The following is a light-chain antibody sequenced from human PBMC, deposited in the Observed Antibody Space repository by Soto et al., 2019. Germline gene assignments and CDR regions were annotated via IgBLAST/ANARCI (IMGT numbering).Light chain of an antibody. CDR2: AAS. CDR3: QQGASFPRT. CDR1: QAVSTW. Sequence: SQMTQSPSSVSASVGDTVTITCRASQAVSTWLAWYQQKPGGAPKLLIYAASTLQSGVPSRFSGSGSGTDFTLTIRSLQPEDFATYYCQQGASFPRTFGGGTKVDIK. J-gene: IGKJ4*01. V-gene: IGKV1-12*01.